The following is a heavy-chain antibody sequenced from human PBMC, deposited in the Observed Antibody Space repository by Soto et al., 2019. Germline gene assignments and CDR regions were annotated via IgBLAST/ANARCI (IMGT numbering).Heavy chain of an antibody. D-gene: IGHD3-16*01. CDR3: ARGGDTLLLSRGYYGMDV. V-gene: IGHV3-33*01. J-gene: IGHJ6*02. Sequence: SVGSLSHSCAASGFTFCSYGMHWDRTAPGKGLEWVAVIWYDGSNKYYADSVKGRFTISRDNSKNTLYLQMNSLRAEDTAVYYCARGGDTLLLSRGYYGMDVWGQGTTVKVSS. CDR2: IWYDGSNK. CDR1: GFTFCSYG.